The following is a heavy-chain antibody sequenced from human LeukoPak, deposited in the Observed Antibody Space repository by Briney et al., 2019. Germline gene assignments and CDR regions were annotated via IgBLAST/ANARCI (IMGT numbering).Heavy chain of an antibody. CDR2: INAGNGNT. D-gene: IGHD6-19*01. Sequence: ASVKVSCKAPGYTFTSYAMHWVRQAPGQRLEWMGWINAGNGNTKYSQKFQGRVTITRDTSASTAYMELSSLRSEDTAVYYCARQGYSSGWYYFDYWGQGTLVTVSS. CDR3: ARQGYSSGWYYFDY. CDR1: GYTFTSYA. V-gene: IGHV1-3*01. J-gene: IGHJ4*02.